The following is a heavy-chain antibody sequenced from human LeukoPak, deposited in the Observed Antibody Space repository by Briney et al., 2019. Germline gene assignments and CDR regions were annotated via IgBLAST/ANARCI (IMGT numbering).Heavy chain of an antibody. CDR2: INPNSGDT. CDR3: TRARRSPLWDFDY. D-gene: IGHD3-10*01. J-gene: IGHJ4*02. CDR1: GYTFSDYY. Sequence: ASVKVSCKASGYTFSDYYIHWVRQAPGHGLEWMGWINPNSGDTNYAQPFQGRVTMTGDTSTHKASMELSRLRSDDTAVYYCTRARRSPLWDFDYWGQGTLVTVFS. V-gene: IGHV1-2*02.